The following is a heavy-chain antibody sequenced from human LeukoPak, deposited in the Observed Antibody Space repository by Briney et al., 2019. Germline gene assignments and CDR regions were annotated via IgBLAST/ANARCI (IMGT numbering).Heavy chain of an antibody. CDR2: ISGSGGST. J-gene: IGHJ4*02. CDR3: AKGVVVVGRPHFDS. D-gene: IGHD3-22*01. V-gene: IGHV3-23*01. CDR1: GFTFSSYA. Sequence: GGSLRLSCAASGFTFSSYAMSWVRQAPGKGLEWVSAISGSGGSTYYADSVKGRFTISRDNSKDTLYLQMNSLRAEDTAVYYCAKGVVVVGRPHFDSWGQGTLATVSS.